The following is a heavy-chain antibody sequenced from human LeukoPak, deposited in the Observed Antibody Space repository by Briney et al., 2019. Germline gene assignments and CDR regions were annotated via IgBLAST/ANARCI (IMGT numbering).Heavy chain of an antibody. CDR1: GFTFSSYA. V-gene: IGHV3-23*01. Sequence: GGSLRLSCAASGFTFSSYAMSWVRQAPGKGLEWFSGISANGASTYYADSVKGRFTISRDHSRNTLYLQMNSLRAEDTAVFYCAKGGPYTIKYYFDYWGQGTLVTVSS. CDR2: ISANGAST. J-gene: IGHJ4*02. D-gene: IGHD5-24*01. CDR3: AKGGPYTIKYYFDY.